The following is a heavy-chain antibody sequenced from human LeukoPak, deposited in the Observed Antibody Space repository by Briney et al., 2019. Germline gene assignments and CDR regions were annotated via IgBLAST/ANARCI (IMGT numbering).Heavy chain of an antibody. J-gene: IGHJ4*02. D-gene: IGHD2-2*01. V-gene: IGHV5-10-1*01. CDR3: AKSPIVVVPAAMGGNDY. CDR1: GYSFTSYW. CDR2: IDPSDSYT. Sequence: GESLRISCKGSGYSFTSYWISWVRQMPGKGLEWMGRIDPSDSYTNYSPSFQGHVTISADKSISTAYLQWSSLKASDTAMYCCAKSPIVVVPAAMGGNDYWGQGTLVTVSS.